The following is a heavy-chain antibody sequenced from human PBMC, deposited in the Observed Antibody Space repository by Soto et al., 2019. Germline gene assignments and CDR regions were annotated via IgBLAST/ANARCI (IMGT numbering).Heavy chain of an antibody. V-gene: IGHV4-4*02. CDR1: GGSIRSSTW. CDR2: IYHSGST. Sequence: QVKLQESGPGLVKPSGTLSLTCAVSGGSIRSSTWWSWVRQPPGKGLEWIGEIYHSGSTNYNPSLKSRVTISVDKSKNQFSLKLSSVTAADTAVYYCARDPKYSSGWRHYRWSQGTLVTVSS. CDR3: ARDPKYSSGWRHYR. J-gene: IGHJ5*02. D-gene: IGHD6-19*01.